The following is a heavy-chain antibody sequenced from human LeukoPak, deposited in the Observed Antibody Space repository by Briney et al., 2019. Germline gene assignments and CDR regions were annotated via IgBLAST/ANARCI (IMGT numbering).Heavy chain of an antibody. V-gene: IGHV3-11*01. D-gene: IGHD3-3*01. CDR2: ISSSGSTI. J-gene: IGHJ6*02. CDR1: GFTFSGYY. CDR3: ARAPRYDFWSGYLDGGMDV. Sequence: PGGSLRLSCAASGFTFSGYYMSWIRQAPGKGLEWVSYISSSGSTIYYADSVKGRFTISRDNAKNSLYLQMNSLRAEDTAVYYCARAPRYDFWSGYLDGGMDVWGQGTTVTVSS.